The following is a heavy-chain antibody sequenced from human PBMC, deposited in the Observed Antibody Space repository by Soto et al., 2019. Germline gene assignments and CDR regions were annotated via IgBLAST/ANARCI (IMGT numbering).Heavy chain of an antibody. CDR2: ISGSGGST. V-gene: IGHV3-23*01. Sequence: GGSLRLSCAASGFTFSSYAMSWVRQAPGKGLEWVSAISGSGGSTYYADSVKGRFTISGDNSKNTLYLQMNSLRAEDTAVYYCASVIHADLLDYWGQGTLVTVSS. CDR3: ASVIHADLLDY. CDR1: GFTFSSYA. J-gene: IGHJ4*02. D-gene: IGHD3-16*02.